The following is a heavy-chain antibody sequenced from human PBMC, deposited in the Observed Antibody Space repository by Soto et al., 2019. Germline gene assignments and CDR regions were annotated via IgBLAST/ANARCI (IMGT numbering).Heavy chain of an antibody. D-gene: IGHD2-21*01. CDR1: GFTFSSYS. V-gene: IGHV3-48*04. CDR3: ARNGMWSSYDY. Sequence: HPGGSLRLSCAASGFTFSSYSMNWVRQAPGKGLEWGSYISSSSSTIYYADSVKGRFTISPDTAKNTLYLQMNSVRAEDTALYYCARNGMWSSYDYWGQGVLVTVSS. CDR2: ISSSSSTI. J-gene: IGHJ4*02.